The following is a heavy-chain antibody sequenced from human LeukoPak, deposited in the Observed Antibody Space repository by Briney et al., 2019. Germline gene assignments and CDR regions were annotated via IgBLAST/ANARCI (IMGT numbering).Heavy chain of an antibody. CDR1: GGSISSGGYY. CDR3: ARVGCSSTSCPDYNWFDP. CDR2: IYYSGST. Sequence: SETLSLTCTVSGGSISSGGYYWSWIRQHPGKGLEWIGYIYYSGSTYYNPSLKSRVTISVDTSKDQFSLKLSSVTAADTAVYYCARVGCSSTSCPDYNWFDPWGQGTLVTVSS. D-gene: IGHD2-2*01. J-gene: IGHJ5*02. V-gene: IGHV4-31*03.